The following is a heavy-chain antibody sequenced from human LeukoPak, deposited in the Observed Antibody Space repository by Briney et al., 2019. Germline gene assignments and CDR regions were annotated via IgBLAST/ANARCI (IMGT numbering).Heavy chain of an antibody. D-gene: IGHD1-26*01. V-gene: IGHV4-4*09. CDR2: IYTSGST. Sequence: PSETLSLTCTASGGSISSYYWSWIRQPPGKGLEWIGYIYTSGSTNYNPSLKSRVTISVDTSKNQFSLKLSSVTAADTAVYYCARQWGGSYPDAFDIWGQGTMVTVSS. J-gene: IGHJ3*02. CDR1: GGSISSYY. CDR3: ARQWGGSYPDAFDI.